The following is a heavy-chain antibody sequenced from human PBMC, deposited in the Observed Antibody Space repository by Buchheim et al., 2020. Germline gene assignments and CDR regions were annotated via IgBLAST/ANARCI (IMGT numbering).Heavy chain of an antibody. J-gene: IGHJ5*01. CDR1: GFTFNTYA. V-gene: IGHV3-30-3*01. CDR2: ISYDGSIK. CDR3: ARVNDSSGYYASFFDA. Sequence: QMQLVESGGGVVQPGRSQRLSCAASGFTFNTYAMHWVRQAPGKGLEWVAVISYDGSIKYYADSVKGRFTISRDNSKSTLYLRMNSLRADDTAVYFCARVNDSSGYYASFFDAWGHG. D-gene: IGHD3-22*01.